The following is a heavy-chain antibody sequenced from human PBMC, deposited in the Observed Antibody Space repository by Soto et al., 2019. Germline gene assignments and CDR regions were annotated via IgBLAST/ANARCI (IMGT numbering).Heavy chain of an antibody. J-gene: IGHJ4*02. D-gene: IGHD6-19*01. V-gene: IGHV3-66*01. CDR1: GFTVSTYY. CDR2: IHRDGTT. Sequence: EVQLVESGGGLVQPGGSLRLSCVGSGFTVSTYYMSWVRQAPGKGLEWVSSIHRDGTTYYAGSVKGRFIVSRDSSENTVSLQMNSLTADDTALYFCASYHGCSGWPSWGQGTVVTVSS. CDR3: ASYHGCSGWPS.